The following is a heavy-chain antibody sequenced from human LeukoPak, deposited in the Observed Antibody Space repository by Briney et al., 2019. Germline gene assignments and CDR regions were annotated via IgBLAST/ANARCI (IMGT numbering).Heavy chain of an antibody. D-gene: IGHD3-22*01. CDR1: GFTFSSYS. CDR2: ISSSSSYI. CDR3: ARVFDSSGYYYGY. J-gene: IGHJ4*02. Sequence: GGSLRLSCAASGFTFSSYSMNWVLQAPGKGLEWVSSISSSSSYIYYADSVKGRFTISRDNAKNSLYLQMNSLRAEDTAVYYCARVFDSSGYYYGYWGQGTLVTVSS. V-gene: IGHV3-21*01.